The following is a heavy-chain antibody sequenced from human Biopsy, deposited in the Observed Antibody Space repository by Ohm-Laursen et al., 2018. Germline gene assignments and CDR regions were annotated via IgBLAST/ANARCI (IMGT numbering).Heavy chain of an antibody. CDR2: INRDESST. Sequence: SLRLSCAASGFTFSTYWMHWVRQAPGKGLVWVSRINRDESSTSYADFVKDRFTISRDNAKNTLYLQMNSLRAEDTAVYYCTRGGAGGGDYWGQGTLVTVSS. D-gene: IGHD2-15*01. CDR1: GFTFSTYW. V-gene: IGHV3-74*01. CDR3: TRGGAGGGDY. J-gene: IGHJ4*02.